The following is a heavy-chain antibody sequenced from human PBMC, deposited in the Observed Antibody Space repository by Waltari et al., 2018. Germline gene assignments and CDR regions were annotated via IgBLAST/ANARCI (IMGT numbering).Heavy chain of an antibody. J-gene: IGHJ3*01. Sequence: QVHLVQSGAEVRKPGSSVKVSCEASGGSFGTYALAWVRQAPGQGLEWMAGIIPSYGTPNYAQKFQVRVNVAADELTRTAYMELSSLRSDDTAIYYCAKRIVGGPFDVWGQGTMVTVSS. V-gene: IGHV1-69*12. CDR1: GGSFGTYA. CDR3: AKRIVGGPFDV. CDR2: IIPSYGTP. D-gene: IGHD1-26*01.